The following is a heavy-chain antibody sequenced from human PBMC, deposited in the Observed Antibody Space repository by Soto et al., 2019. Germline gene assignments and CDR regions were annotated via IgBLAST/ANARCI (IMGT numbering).Heavy chain of an antibody. V-gene: IGHV3-23*01. CDR1: GFTFSSYA. D-gene: IGHD1-26*01. CDR2: ISGSGGST. Sequence: GGSLRLSCAASGFTFSSYAMSWVRQAPGKGLEWVSAISGSGGSTYYADSVKGRFTISRDNSKNTLYLQMNSLRAEDTAVFYCAKVGPTERWELLETYYFDYWGQGTLVTVSS. J-gene: IGHJ4*02. CDR3: AKVGPTERWELLETYYFDY.